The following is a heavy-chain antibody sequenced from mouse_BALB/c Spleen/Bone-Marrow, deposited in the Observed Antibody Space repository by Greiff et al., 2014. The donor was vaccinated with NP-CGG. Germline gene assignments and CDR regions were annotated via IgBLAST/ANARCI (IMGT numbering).Heavy chain of an antibody. V-gene: IGHV1-69*02. CDR3: TRSYGSSYEYYFDY. CDR2: IYPSDSYT. CDR1: GYTFTSYW. J-gene: IGHJ2*01. Sequence: QVQLQQSGAELVRPRASVKLSCKASGYTFTSYWINWAKQRPGQGLEWIGNIYPSDSYTNYNQKFKDKATLTVDKSSSTAYMQLGSPTSEDSAVYYCTRSYGSSYEYYFDYWGQGTTLTVSS. D-gene: IGHD1-1*01.